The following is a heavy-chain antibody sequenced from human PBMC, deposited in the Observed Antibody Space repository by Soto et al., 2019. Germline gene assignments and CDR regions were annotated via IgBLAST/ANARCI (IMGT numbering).Heavy chain of an antibody. D-gene: IGHD2-15*01. CDR1: GGSISSYY. Sequence: QVQLQESGPGLVKPSETLSLTCTVSGGSISSYYWSWIRQPPGKGLEWIGFIFYSGSTSYNPSLKSRVTISIDTSEDQFSLKLNSMTAADTAVYYCAHRIGHPVLSFDSWGQGPLVAVSS. CDR2: IFYSGST. J-gene: IGHJ5*01. CDR3: AHRIGHPVLSFDS. V-gene: IGHV4-59*01.